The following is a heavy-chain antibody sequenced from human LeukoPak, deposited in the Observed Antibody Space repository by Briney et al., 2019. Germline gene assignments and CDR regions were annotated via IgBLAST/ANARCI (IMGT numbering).Heavy chain of an antibody. CDR2: INHSGST. D-gene: IGHD1-1*01. V-gene: IGHV4-34*01. CDR1: GGSFSGYY. J-gene: IGHJ4*02. Sequence: SETLSLTCAVYGGSFSGYYWSWIRQPPGKGLEWIGEINHSGSTNYNPSLKSRVTISVDTSKNQFFLKLSSVTAADTAVYYCARDWTPLGGGGFDYWGQGTLVTVSS. CDR3: ARDWTPLGGGGFDY.